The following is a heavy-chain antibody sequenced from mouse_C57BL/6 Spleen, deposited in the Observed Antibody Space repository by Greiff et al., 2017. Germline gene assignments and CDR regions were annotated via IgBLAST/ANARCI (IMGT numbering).Heavy chain of an antibody. CDR2: ILPGSGST. Sequence: QVQLKQSGAELMKPGASVKLSCKATGYTFTGYWIEWVKQRPGHGLEWIGEILPGSGSTNYNEKFKGKATFTADTSSNTAYMQLSSLTTEDSAIYYCARLLPITTVVATDWYFDVWGTGTTVTVSS. CDR1: GYTFTGYW. V-gene: IGHV1-9*01. D-gene: IGHD1-1*01. CDR3: ARLLPITTVVATDWYFDV. J-gene: IGHJ1*03.